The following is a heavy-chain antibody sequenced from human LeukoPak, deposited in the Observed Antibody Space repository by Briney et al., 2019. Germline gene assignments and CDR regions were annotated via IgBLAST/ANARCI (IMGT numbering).Heavy chain of an antibody. V-gene: IGHV3-30*03. Sequence: GGSLRLSCAASGFTFSTYGMHWVRQAPGKGLEWVAVISYDGRNKYYADSVKGRFTISRDNSKNTLYLQMNSLRAEDTAVYYCARSLDFWSGYFGPWGQGTLVTVSS. CDR2: ISYDGRNK. J-gene: IGHJ5*02. D-gene: IGHD3-3*01. CDR1: GFTFSTYG. CDR3: ARSLDFWSGYFGP.